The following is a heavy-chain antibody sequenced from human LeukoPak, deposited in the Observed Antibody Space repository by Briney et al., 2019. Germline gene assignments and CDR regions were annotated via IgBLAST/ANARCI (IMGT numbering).Heavy chain of an antibody. CDR1: GFTFSSYSMN. D-gene: IGHD7-27*01. CDR2: IYYSGNT. Sequence: GSLRLSCAASGFTFSSYSMNWVRQPPGKGLEWIGNIYYSGNTYYNSSLKSRVTISVDTSKNQFSLKLSSVTAADTAVYYCASLLNGGVAHWFDPWGQGTLVTVSS. CDR3: ASLLNGGVAHWFDP. J-gene: IGHJ5*02. V-gene: IGHV4-59*08.